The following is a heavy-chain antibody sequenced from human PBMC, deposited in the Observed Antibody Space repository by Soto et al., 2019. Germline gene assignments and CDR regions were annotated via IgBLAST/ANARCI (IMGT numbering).Heavy chain of an antibody. CDR1: GFTFSSYW. V-gene: IGHV3-7*05. J-gene: IGHJ4*02. CDR2: IKQDGSEK. CDR3: AKELRFLEWLLFAY. Sequence: GGSLRLSCAASGFTFSSYWMSWVRQAPGKGLEWVANIKQDGSEKYYVDSVKGRFTISRDNAKNSLYLQMNSLRAEDTAVYYCAKELRFLEWLLFAYWGQGTLVPVSS. D-gene: IGHD3-3*01.